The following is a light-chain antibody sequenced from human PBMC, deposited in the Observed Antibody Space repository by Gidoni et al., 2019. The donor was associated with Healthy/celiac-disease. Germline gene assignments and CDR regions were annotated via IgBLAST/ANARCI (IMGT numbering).Light chain of an antibody. J-gene: IGKJ5*01. CDR1: QGIRSL. CDR3: QQANSFPIT. V-gene: IGKV1-12*01. CDR2: AAS. Sequence: DIQMTQCPSSVSASVGNRINMNCRARQGIRSLLDWYQQKPGKAPKLLIYAASSLQSGVPSRFSGSGSGTDFTLTISSLQPEDFATYYCQQANSFPITFXQXTRLEIK.